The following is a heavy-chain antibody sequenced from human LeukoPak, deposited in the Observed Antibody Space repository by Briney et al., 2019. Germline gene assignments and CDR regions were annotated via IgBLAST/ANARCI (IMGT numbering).Heavy chain of an antibody. J-gene: IGHJ3*02. V-gene: IGHV4-59*01. CDR1: GGSISSYY. Sequence: KSSETLSLTCTVSGGSISSYYWSWIRQPPGKGLEWIGYIYYSGSTNYNPSLKSRVTISVDTSKNQFSLKLSSVTAADTAVYYCARDRRNNAFDIWGQGTMVTVSS. CDR2: IYYSGST. CDR3: ARDRRNNAFDI.